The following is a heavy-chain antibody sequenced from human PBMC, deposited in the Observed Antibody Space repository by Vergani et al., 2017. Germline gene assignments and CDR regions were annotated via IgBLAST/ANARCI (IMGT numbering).Heavy chain of an antibody. CDR1: GFTFSSYG. D-gene: IGHD3-9*01. CDR2: IWYDGSNK. J-gene: IGHJ3*02. Sequence: QVQLVESGGGVVQPGRSLRLSCAASGFTFSSYGMHWVRQAPGKGLEWVAVIWYDGSNKYYADSVKGRFTISRDNSKNTLYLQMNSLRAEETAVYYCARDPTYYDSLTGQYTYAFDMWGRVTMVSVSS. CDR3: ARDPTYYDSLTGQYTYAFDM. V-gene: IGHV3-33*01.